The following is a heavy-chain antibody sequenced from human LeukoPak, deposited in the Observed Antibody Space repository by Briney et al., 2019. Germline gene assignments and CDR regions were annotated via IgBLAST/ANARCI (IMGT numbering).Heavy chain of an antibody. CDR1: GFSINTNGMG. D-gene: IGHD3-10*01. Sequence: SGPTLVNPTQTLTLTCTFSGFSINTNGMGVGWIRQPPGKAPEWLGLIYWDDDKHYSPSLKSRVSISKATSKNQVVLTLTNMDPVDTATYFCARSSPGALFDYWGQGTLVTVSS. J-gene: IGHJ4*02. CDR3: ARSSPGALFDY. V-gene: IGHV2-5*02. CDR2: IYWDDDK.